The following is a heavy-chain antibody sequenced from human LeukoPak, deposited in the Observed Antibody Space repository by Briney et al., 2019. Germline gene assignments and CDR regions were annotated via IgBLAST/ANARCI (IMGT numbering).Heavy chain of an antibody. CDR1: GYTFTSYY. CDR2: INPSSGRT. V-gene: IGHV1-46*01. J-gene: IGHJ5*02. Sequence: ASVTVSFKASGYTFTSYYMNWVRQAPGQGLEWMGIINPSSGRTTYAQKFQGRVTITRDTSTSTVYMELTSLRSEDTAVVYCARGGLPARSWFDPWGQGTLVTVSS. CDR3: ARGGLPARSWFDP. D-gene: IGHD3/OR15-3a*01.